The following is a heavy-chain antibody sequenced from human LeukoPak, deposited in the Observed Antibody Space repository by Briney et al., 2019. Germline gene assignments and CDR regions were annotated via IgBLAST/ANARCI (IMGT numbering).Heavy chain of an antibody. Sequence: ASVKVSCKASGYTFTSYGIIWVRQAPGQGLEWMGWISAYNGNTNYAQKLQGRVTMTTDTSTSTAYMELRSLRSDDTAVYYCARGAPELRYFDWLSTDHAFDIWGQGTMVTVSS. J-gene: IGHJ3*02. V-gene: IGHV1-18*01. CDR3: ARGAPELRYFDWLSTDHAFDI. CDR2: ISAYNGNT. CDR1: GYTFTSYG. D-gene: IGHD3-9*01.